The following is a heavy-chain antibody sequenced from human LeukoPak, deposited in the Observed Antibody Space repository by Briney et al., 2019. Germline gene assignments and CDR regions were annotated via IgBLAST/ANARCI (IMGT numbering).Heavy chain of an antibody. V-gene: IGHV3-23*01. Sequence: GGSLRLSCAASGFTFSSYAMSWVRQAPGKGLEWVSAISGSDGSTYYADSVKGRFTISRDNSKNTLYLQMNSPRADDTAVYYCAKALSGARDAFDIWGQGTMVTVSS. CDR3: AKALSGARDAFDI. J-gene: IGHJ3*02. D-gene: IGHD1-26*01. CDR1: GFTFSSYA. CDR2: ISGSDGST.